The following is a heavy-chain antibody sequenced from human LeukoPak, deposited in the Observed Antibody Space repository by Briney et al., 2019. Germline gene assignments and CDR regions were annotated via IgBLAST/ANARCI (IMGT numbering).Heavy chain of an antibody. Sequence: GGSLRLSCAASGFTFSTFTMNWVRQAPGMGLEWVSSISSSSHYIYYADSVKGRFTISRDNAKNSLYLQMYSLRAEDTAVYHCARDYDILTGDAFDVWGQGTMVSVSS. D-gene: IGHD3-9*01. J-gene: IGHJ3*01. CDR2: ISSSSHYI. CDR1: GFTFSTFT. V-gene: IGHV3-21*01. CDR3: ARDYDILTGDAFDV.